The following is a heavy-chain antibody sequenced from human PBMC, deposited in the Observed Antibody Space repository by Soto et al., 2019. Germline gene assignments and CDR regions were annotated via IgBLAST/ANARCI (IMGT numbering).Heavy chain of an antibody. CDR2: TYYSGST. J-gene: IGHJ4*02. Sequence: QVQLQESGPGLVKPSETLSLTCTVSGGSISSYYWSWIRLPPGKGLEWIAYTYYSGSTNYNPSLKSRVSISVDTSKNHFSPKLSSVTAADTAVYYCARGWGVAFDYWGLGTLVTVSS. CDR3: ARGWGVAFDY. CDR1: GGSISSYY. V-gene: IGHV4-59*01. D-gene: IGHD3-10*01.